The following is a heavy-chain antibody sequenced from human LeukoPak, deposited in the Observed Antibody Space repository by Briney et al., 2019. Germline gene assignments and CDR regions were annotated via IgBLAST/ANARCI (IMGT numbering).Heavy chain of an antibody. Sequence: PSETLSLTCTVSGGSISSSSYYWGWIRQPPGKGLEWIGSIYYSGSTYYNPSLKSRVTISVDTSKNQFSLKLSSVTAADTAVYYCGRGGVEIFEVVSLIAVPTGPCFDYWGQGTLVTVTS. V-gene: IGHV4-39*01. D-gene: IGHD3-3*01. CDR3: GRGGVEIFEVVSLIAVPTGPCFDY. CDR2: IYYSGST. CDR1: GGSISSSSYY. J-gene: IGHJ4*02.